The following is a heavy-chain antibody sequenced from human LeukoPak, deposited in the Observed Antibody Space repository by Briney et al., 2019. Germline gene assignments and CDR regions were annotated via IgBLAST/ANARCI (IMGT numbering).Heavy chain of an antibody. D-gene: IGHD2-2*01. Sequence: ASVKVSCKASGYTFTGYYMHWVRQAPGQGLEWMGWINPNSGGANYAQKFQGRVTMTRDTSISTAYMELSRLRSDDTAVYYCARDLVVVPAANLRYNWFDPWGQGTLVTVSS. CDR3: ARDLVVVPAANLRYNWFDP. J-gene: IGHJ5*02. CDR1: GYTFTGYY. CDR2: INPNSGGA. V-gene: IGHV1-2*02.